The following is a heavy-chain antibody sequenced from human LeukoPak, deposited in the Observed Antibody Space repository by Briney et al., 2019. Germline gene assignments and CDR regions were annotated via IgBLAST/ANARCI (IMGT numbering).Heavy chain of an antibody. CDR3: ARGTGTTMGIDY. CDR1: GGSFSGYY. Sequence: SETLSLTCAVYGGSFSGYYWSWIRQPPGKGLEWIEEINHSGSTNYNPSLKSRVTISVDTSKNQFSLKLSSVTAADTAVYYCARGTGTTMGIDYWGQGTLVTVSS. V-gene: IGHV4-34*01. CDR2: INHSGST. D-gene: IGHD1-1*01. J-gene: IGHJ4*02.